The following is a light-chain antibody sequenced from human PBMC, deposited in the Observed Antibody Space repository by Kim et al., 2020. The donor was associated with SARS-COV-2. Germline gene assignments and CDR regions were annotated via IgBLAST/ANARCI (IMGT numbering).Light chain of an antibody. Sequence: ASVGDRVTITCRASQSISSYLNWYQQKPGKAPKLLIYAASSLQSGVPSRFSGSGSGTDFTLTISSLQPEDFATYYCQQSYSTPKTFGQGTKVDIK. CDR1: QSISSY. CDR2: AAS. J-gene: IGKJ1*01. CDR3: QQSYSTPKT. V-gene: IGKV1-39*01.